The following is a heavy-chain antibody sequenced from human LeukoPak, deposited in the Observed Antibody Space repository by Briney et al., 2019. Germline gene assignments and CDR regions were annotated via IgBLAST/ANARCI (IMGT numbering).Heavy chain of an antibody. V-gene: IGHV4-30-4*08. D-gene: IGHD6-13*01. Sequence: SETLSLTCAVSGGSISSGDYYWSWIRQPPGKGLEWIGYIYYSGSTYYNPSLKSRVTISVDTSKNQFSLKLSSVTAADTAVYYCAWTYSSSWYRHYYMDVWGKGTTVTVSS. CDR1: GGSISSGDYY. J-gene: IGHJ6*03. CDR2: IYYSGST. CDR3: AWTYSSSWYRHYYMDV.